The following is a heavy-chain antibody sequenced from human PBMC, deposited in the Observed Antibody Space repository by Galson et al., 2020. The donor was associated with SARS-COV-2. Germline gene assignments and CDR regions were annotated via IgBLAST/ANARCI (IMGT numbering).Heavy chain of an antibody. D-gene: IGHD3-10*01. CDR3: ARERGRDYGSGSYYYGMDV. Sequence: GGSLRLSCAASGFTFSSYWMSWVRQAPGKGLEWVANIKQDGSEKYYVDSVMGRFTISRDNAKNSLYLQMNSLRAEDTAVYYCARERGRDYGSGSYYYGMDVWGQGTTVTVSS. J-gene: IGHJ6*02. CDR1: GFTFSSYW. CDR2: IKQDGSEK. V-gene: IGHV3-7*03.